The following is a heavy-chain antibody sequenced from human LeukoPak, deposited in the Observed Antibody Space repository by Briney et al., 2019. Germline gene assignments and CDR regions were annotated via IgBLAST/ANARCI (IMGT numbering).Heavy chain of an antibody. CDR2: ISAYNGNT. V-gene: IGHV1-18*01. CDR1: GYTFTSYG. Sequence: GASVKVSCKASGYTFTSYGISWVRQAPGQGLEWMGWISAYNGNTNYAQKLQGRVTITRNTSISTAYMELSSLRSEDTAVYYCARGDSNYDWFDPWGQGTLVTVSS. D-gene: IGHD4-11*01. J-gene: IGHJ5*02. CDR3: ARGDSNYDWFDP.